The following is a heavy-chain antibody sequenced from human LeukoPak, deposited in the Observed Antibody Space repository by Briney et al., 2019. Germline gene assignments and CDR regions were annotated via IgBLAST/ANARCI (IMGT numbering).Heavy chain of an antibody. D-gene: IGHD2-2*01. Sequence: SQTLSLTCTVSGGSISSGGYYWSRIRQHPGKGLEWIGYIYYSGSTYYNPSLKSRVTISVDTSKNQFSLKLSSVTAADTAVYYCARQPIGYCSSTSCYNWFDPWGQGTLVTVSS. CDR3: ARQPIGYCSSTSCYNWFDP. J-gene: IGHJ5*02. V-gene: IGHV4-31*03. CDR2: IYYSGST. CDR1: GGSISSGGYY.